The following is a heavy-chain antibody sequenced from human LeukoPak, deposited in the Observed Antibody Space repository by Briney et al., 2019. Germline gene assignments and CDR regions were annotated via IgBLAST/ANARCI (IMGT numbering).Heavy chain of an antibody. J-gene: IGHJ4*02. Sequence: GGSLRLSCAASGFTFSSYGMHGVRQAPGKGLEWVAVISYDGSNKYYADSVKGRFTISRDNSKNTLYLQMNSLRAEDTAVYYCAKDVEMATIGADYWGQGTLVTVSS. CDR1: GFTFSSYG. CDR3: AKDVEMATIGADY. CDR2: ISYDGSNK. D-gene: IGHD5-24*01. V-gene: IGHV3-30*18.